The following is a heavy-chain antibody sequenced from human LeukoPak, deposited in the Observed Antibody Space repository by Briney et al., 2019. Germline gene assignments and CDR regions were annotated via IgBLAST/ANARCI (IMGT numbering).Heavy chain of an antibody. V-gene: IGHV4-4*02. J-gene: IGHJ4*02. Sequence: SETVSLTCAVSGGSITNTNYWTWVRQPPGKGLEWIGEVNLQGSTNYNPSLMGRVAVSVDKSENHISLQLTSVTAADTAVYYCAREGGPYRPLDYSGQGTLVTVSS. CDR1: GGSITNTNY. CDR3: AREGGPYRPLDY. CDR2: VNLQGST.